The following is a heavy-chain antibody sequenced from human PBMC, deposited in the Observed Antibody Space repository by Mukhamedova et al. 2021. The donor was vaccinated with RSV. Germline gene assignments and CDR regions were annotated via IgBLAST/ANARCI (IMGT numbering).Heavy chain of an antibody. CDR3: VRHRPPPGGSYLSGLDY. Sequence: YTNYSPSFQGHVTIPADKSISTAYLQWSSLKASDTAMYYCVRHRPPPGGSYLSGLDYWGQGTLVTVSS. V-gene: IGHV5-10-1*01. D-gene: IGHD1-26*01. CDR2: YT. J-gene: IGHJ4*02.